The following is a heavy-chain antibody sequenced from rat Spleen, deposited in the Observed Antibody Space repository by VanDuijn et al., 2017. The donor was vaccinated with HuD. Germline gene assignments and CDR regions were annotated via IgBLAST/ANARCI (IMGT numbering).Heavy chain of an antibody. Sequence: EVQLVESGGGLVRPGRPMKLSCAASGFTFSAYYMAWVRQAPTRGLEWVASISAGGGNTYYRDSVKGRFTISRDNAKSTLSLQMESLRSEDTATYYCVRGVTGGDYWGQGVMVTVSS. CDR3: VRGVTGGDY. J-gene: IGHJ2*01. D-gene: IGHD5-1*01. CDR1: GFTFSAYY. CDR2: ISAGGGNT. V-gene: IGHV5-25*01.